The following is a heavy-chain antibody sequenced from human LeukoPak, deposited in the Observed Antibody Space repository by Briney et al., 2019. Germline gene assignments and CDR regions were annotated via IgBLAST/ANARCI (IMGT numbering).Heavy chain of an antibody. Sequence: GGSLRLSCAASGFTFSSYSMNWVRQAPGKGLEWVSSISSSSSYIYYADSVKGRFTISRDNSKNSLYLQMNSLRTEDTALYYCAKADIAARGMDVWGQGTTVTVSS. D-gene: IGHD6-6*01. V-gene: IGHV3-21*04. CDR2: ISSSSSYI. J-gene: IGHJ6*02. CDR3: AKADIAARGMDV. CDR1: GFTFSSYS.